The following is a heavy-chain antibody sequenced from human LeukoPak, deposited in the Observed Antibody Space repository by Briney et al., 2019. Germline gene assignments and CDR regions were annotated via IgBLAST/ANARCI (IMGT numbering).Heavy chain of an antibody. CDR1: NDSISSYC. CDR3: ATSYDGKTAPYDL. Sequence: PSETLSLTCTVSNDSISSYCCSWVRQPPGKGREGIGFMCPSGRTDYNPSLKSRVPMSVDTSKNQLSMELRFLTAADTAVYYCATSYDGKTAPYDLWGHGTLVTVSS. V-gene: IGHV4-4*08. CDR2: MCPSGRT. J-gene: IGHJ5*02. D-gene: IGHD4-23*01.